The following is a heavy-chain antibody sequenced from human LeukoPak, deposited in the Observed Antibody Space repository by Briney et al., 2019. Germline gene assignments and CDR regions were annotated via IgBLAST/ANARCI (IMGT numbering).Heavy chain of an antibody. CDR3: ARDRGAARFDF. J-gene: IGHJ4*02. Sequence: GGSLRLSCAASGFTFDDYAMHWVRQAPGKGLEWVSGISWNSGSIGYADSVKGRFTISRDNSKNTLYLQMNSLRVEDTAVYYCARDRGAARFDFWGQGTQVTVSS. CDR1: GFTFDDYA. V-gene: IGHV3-9*01. D-gene: IGHD6-6*01. CDR2: ISWNSGSI.